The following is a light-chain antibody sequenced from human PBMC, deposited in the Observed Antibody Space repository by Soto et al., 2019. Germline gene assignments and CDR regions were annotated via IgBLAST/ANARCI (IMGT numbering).Light chain of an antibody. Sequence: DIQLTQSPSSLSASVGDRITISCRASQSISRNLNWYQQMPGKAPNLLIYAARDLQSGVPGRFSGSGSGTEFNLTISSLHPEDLATYYCQQSHSTPYTVGQGTKLEI. CDR2: AAR. V-gene: IGKV1-39*01. CDR3: QQSHSTPYT. CDR1: QSISRN. J-gene: IGKJ2*01.